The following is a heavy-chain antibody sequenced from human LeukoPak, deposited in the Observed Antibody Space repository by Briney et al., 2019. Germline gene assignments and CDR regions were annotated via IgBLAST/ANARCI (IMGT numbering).Heavy chain of an antibody. J-gene: IGHJ4*02. V-gene: IGHV3-64*01. CDR2: ISSNGGST. Sequence: GGSLRLSCAASGFTFSSYAMHWVRQAPGKGLEYASAISSNGGSTYYANSVKGRFTISRDNSKNTLYLQMGSLRAEDTAVYYCAKFGYDSVWGQGTLVTVPS. D-gene: IGHD3-22*01. CDR3: AKFGYDSV. CDR1: GFTFSSYA.